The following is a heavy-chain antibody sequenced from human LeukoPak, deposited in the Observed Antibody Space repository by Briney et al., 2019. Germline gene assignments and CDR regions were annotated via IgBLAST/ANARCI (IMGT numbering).Heavy chain of an antibody. Sequence: GGSLRLSCAASGFTFSTYWMTWVRQTPGKGLEWVSHIIGSVPSTFYAESVKGRFTISRDNSKNTLYLQMNSLRADDTAVYYCAKGGYDYVEVGYFDYWGQGVLVTVSS. D-gene: IGHD5-12*01. V-gene: IGHV3-23*01. J-gene: IGHJ4*02. CDR2: IIGSVPST. CDR3: AKGGYDYVEVGYFDY. CDR1: GFTFSTYW.